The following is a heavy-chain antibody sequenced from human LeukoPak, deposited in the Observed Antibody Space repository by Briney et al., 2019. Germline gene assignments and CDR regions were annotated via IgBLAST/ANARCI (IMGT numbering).Heavy chain of an antibody. CDR3: AKSDSIAVAGAYLDY. CDR2: IWYDGSNQ. D-gene: IGHD6-19*01. J-gene: IGHJ4*02. V-gene: IGHV3-33*06. CDR1: GFTFSSYG. Sequence: AGGSLRLSCAASGFTFSSYGMHWVRQAPGKGLEWVAVIWYDGSNQYYADSVKGRFTISRDTSKNTLYLQMNSLRAEDTAVYYCAKSDSIAVAGAYLDYWGQGTLVTVSS.